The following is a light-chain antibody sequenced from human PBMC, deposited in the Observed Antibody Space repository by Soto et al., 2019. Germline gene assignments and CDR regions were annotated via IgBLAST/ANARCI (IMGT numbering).Light chain of an antibody. Sequence: QSALTQPPSASGSPGQSVTISCTGTSSDVGAYNYVSWYQQHPGKAPKLMIYEVNKRPSGVPDRFSGSKSGNAASLTVSGLQAEDEADYYCQSYDSSLSSVVFGGGTKLTVL. CDR2: EVN. CDR3: QSYDSSLSSVV. V-gene: IGLV2-8*01. CDR1: SSDVGAYNY. J-gene: IGLJ2*01.